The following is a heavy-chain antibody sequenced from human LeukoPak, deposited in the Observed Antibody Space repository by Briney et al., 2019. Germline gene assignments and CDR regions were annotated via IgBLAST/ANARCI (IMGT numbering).Heavy chain of an antibody. CDR2: ISGSGGST. J-gene: IGHJ4*02. Sequence: GGSLRLSCAASGFTFSSYAMSWVRQAPGKGLEWVSAISGSGGSTYYADSVKGRFTISRDNSKNTLYLQMNSLRAEDTAVYYCAKVAMIVVVPRVYFDYWGQGTLVTVSS. CDR3: AKVAMIVVVPRVYFDY. V-gene: IGHV3-23*01. CDR1: GFTFSSYA. D-gene: IGHD3-22*01.